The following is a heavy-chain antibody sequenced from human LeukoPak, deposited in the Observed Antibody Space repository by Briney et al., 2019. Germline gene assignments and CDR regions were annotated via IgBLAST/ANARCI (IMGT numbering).Heavy chain of an antibody. V-gene: IGHV4-34*01. J-gene: IGHJ4*02. Sequence: PGGSLRLSCAASGFTFSPYWMSWIRQPPGKGLEWIGEINHSGSTNYNPSLKSRVTISVDTSKNQFSLKLSSVTAADTAVYYCARVDTDVWYFDYWGQGTLVTVSS. D-gene: IGHD5-18*01. CDR2: INHSGST. CDR3: ARVDTDVWYFDY. CDR1: GFTFSPYW.